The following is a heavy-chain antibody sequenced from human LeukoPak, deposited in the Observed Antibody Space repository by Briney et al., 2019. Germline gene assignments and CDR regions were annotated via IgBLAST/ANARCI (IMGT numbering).Heavy chain of an antibody. Sequence: PGGSLRLSCVGSGFTFSTFWMAWVRQAPGKGLEWVANMKHDRSAKHYVDSVKGRFTISRDNAKNSLYLHMNSLRAEDTAVYYCARDMDGNLDYWGQGTLVTVSS. V-gene: IGHV3-7*01. D-gene: IGHD1-14*01. CDR3: ARDMDGNLDY. J-gene: IGHJ4*02. CDR2: MKHDRSAK. CDR1: GFTFSTFW.